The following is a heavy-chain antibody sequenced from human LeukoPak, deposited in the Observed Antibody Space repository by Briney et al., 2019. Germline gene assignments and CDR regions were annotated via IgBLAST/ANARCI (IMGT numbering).Heavy chain of an antibody. CDR2: INPDGSIT. Sequence: GGSLRLSCAPSGFIFSSCWMHWVRQAPGKGLVWVSRINPDGSITTYADSVKGRFTISRDNAKNTLFLQMNSLRAEDTAVYYCAELGITMIGGVWGKGTTVTISS. CDR1: GFIFSSCW. CDR3: AELGITMIGGV. J-gene: IGHJ6*04. V-gene: IGHV3-74*01. D-gene: IGHD3-10*02.